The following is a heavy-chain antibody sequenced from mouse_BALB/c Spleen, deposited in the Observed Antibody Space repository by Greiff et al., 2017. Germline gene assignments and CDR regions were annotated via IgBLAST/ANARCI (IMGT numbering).Heavy chain of an antibody. J-gene: IGHJ3*01. CDR1: GYSITSDYA. Sequence: EVQLVESGPGLVKPSQSLSLTCTVTGYSITSDYAWNWIRQFPGNKLEWMGYISYSGSTSYNPSLKSRISITRDTSKNQFFLQLNSVTTEDTATYYCASHYRYAWFAYWGQGTLVTVSA. D-gene: IGHD2-14*01. CDR3: ASHYRYAWFAY. V-gene: IGHV3-2*02. CDR2: ISYSGST.